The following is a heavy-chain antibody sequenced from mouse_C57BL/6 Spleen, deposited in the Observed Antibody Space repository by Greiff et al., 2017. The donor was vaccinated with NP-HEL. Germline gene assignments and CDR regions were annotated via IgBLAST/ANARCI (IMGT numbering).Heavy chain of an antibody. CDR2: IDPSDSYT. CDR3: ARSDYGSSYFDY. Sequence: VKLQQPGAELVKPGASVKLSCKASGYTFTSYWMQWVKQRPGQGLEWIGEIDPSDSYTNYNQKFKGKATLTVDTSSSTAYMQLSSLTSEDSAVYYCARSDYGSSYFDYWGQGTTLTVSS. CDR1: GYTFTSYW. J-gene: IGHJ2*01. V-gene: IGHV1-50*01. D-gene: IGHD1-1*01.